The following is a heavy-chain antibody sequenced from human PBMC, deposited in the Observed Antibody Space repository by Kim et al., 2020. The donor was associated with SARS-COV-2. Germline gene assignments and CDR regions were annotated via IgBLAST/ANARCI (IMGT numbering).Heavy chain of an antibody. CDR3: AIANYYDSSGYNYYYYGM. CDR2: IGTDGDE. Sequence: GGSLRLSCAASGFTFSSYDMHWVRQATGKGLEWVAAIGTDGDEYNPGSASGRFTISINNAKNSLYIQMKILRAVETADVYCAIANYYDSSGYNYYYYGM. CDR1: GFTFSSYD. V-gene: IGHV3-13*01. D-gene: IGHD3-22*01. J-gene: IGHJ6*01.